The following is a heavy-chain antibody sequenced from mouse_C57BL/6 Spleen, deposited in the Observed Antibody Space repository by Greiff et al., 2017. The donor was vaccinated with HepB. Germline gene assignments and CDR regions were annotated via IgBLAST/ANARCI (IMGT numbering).Heavy chain of an antibody. CDR2: ISGGGGNT. V-gene: IGHV5-9*01. J-gene: IGHJ2*01. CDR1: GFTFSSYT. CDR3: ARTGPYYFVY. Sequence: EVKVVESGGGLVKPGGSLKLSCAASGFTFSSYTMSWVRQTPEKRLEWVATISGGGGNTYYPDSVKGRFTISRDNAKNTLYLQMSSLRSEDTALYYCARTGPYYFVYWGQGTTLTVSS. D-gene: IGHD4-1*01.